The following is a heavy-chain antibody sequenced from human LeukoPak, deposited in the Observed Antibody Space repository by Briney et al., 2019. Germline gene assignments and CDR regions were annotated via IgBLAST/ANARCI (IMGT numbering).Heavy chain of an antibody. Sequence: PGGSLRLSCAASGITFNTYSMHWVRQAPGKGLEWVAAISYDGSNKYYADSVKGRFTISRDNSKNTLYLQMNSLRADDTAVYYCARDNFARGGYYYGSGSEVGYWGQGTLVTVSS. V-gene: IGHV3-30-3*01. CDR1: GITFNTYS. CDR3: ARDNFARGGYYYGSGSEVGY. J-gene: IGHJ4*02. D-gene: IGHD3-10*01. CDR2: ISYDGSNK.